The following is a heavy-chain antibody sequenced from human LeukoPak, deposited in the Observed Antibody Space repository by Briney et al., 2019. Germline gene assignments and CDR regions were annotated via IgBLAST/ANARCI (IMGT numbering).Heavy chain of an antibody. CDR2: INHSGST. D-gene: IGHD6-6*01. CDR3: ARETYSRSSRVLDY. J-gene: IGHJ4*02. V-gene: IGHV4-34*01. CDR1: GGSFSGYY. Sequence: PSETLSLTCAVYGGSFSGYYWSWIRQPPGKGLEWIGEINHSGSTNYNPSLKSRVTISVDTSKNQFSLKLSSVTAADTAVYYCARETYSRSSRVLDYWGQGTLVTVSS.